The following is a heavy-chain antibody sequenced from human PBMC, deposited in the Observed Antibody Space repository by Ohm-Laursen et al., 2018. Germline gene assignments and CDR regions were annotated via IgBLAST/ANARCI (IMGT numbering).Heavy chain of an antibody. D-gene: IGHD3-3*01. V-gene: IGHV3-30*18. CDR3: AKGFWSGYYFDY. CDR2: ISYDGSNK. CDR1: GFTFSSYG. J-gene: IGHJ4*02. Sequence: SLRLSCTASGFTFSSYGMHWVRQAPGKGLEWVAVISYDGSNKYYADSVKGRFTISRDNSKDTLYLQMNSLRAEDTAVYYCAKGFWSGYYFDYWGQGTLVTVSS.